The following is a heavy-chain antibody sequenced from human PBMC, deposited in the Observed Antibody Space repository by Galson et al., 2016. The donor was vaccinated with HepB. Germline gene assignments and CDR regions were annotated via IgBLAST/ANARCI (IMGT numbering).Heavy chain of an antibody. D-gene: IGHD2-15*01. J-gene: IGHJ6*02. Sequence: SLRLSCAASGFAFSSYSLNWVRQAPGKGLEWVSFISSNNYIYYADSVQGRFPTSRDNAKNSLYLHMHSLRAEDTAVYYCAKDTGHCSGGVCYSPRGMDVWGQGTTVTVSS. V-gene: IGHV3-21*01. CDR1: GFAFSSYS. CDR2: ISSNNYI. CDR3: AKDTGHCSGGVCYSPRGMDV.